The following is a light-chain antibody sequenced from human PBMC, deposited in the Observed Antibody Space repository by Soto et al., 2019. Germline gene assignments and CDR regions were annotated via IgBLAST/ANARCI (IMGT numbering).Light chain of an antibody. J-gene: IGKJ4*01. CDR3: QQYDQLPIT. CDR1: QDISKY. V-gene: IGKV1-33*01. Sequence: DIPMTQSASSLPASVGDTVTISCQASQDISKYLNWFQQKPGKGQKVRIYDVFIVETGVPSRVSGRGSARSFTRIMSNLHPADFATYYGQQYDQLPITFGGGTRVDI. CDR2: DVF.